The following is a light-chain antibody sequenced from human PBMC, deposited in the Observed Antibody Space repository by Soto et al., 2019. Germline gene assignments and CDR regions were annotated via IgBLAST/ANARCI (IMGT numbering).Light chain of an antibody. CDR3: QQYNNWPPIT. V-gene: IGKV3-15*01. CDR1: QGVNSK. J-gene: IGKJ5*01. CDR2: GAS. Sequence: EIVMTQSPATLSVSPGERVTLSCRASQGVNSKVAWYQQKPGQAPRLLIYGASTRATGIPARFSGSGSGTEFTLTIRSLQSEDFAVYYCQQYNNWPPITFGQGTRLEIK.